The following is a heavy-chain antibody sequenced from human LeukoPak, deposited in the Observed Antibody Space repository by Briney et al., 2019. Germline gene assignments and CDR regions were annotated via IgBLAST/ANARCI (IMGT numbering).Heavy chain of an antibody. CDR3: ARGATISETGYFDF. CDR1: GGSFSRYY. V-gene: IGHV4-34*01. Sequence: PSETLSLTCAAYGGSFSRYYWSWIRQSPGKGLEWIAEIDHRGDTNYNPSVKSRVTISVDTSKNQFSLKVRSLSAADTALYYCARGATISETGYFDFWGQGTLVTVSP. CDR2: IDHRGDT. D-gene: IGHD5-24*01. J-gene: IGHJ4*03.